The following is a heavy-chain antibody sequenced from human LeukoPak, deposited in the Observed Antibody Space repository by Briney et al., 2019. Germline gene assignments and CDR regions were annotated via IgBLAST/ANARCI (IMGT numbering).Heavy chain of an antibody. J-gene: IGHJ6*03. V-gene: IGHV1-8*02. CDR3: ARGPGSPDRYMDV. CDR1: GGTFSSYA. D-gene: IGHD1-14*01. CDR2: MNPNSGNT. Sequence: ASVKVSCKASGGTFSSYAISWVRQAPGQGLEWMGWMNPNSGNTGYAQKFQGRVTMTRNTSISTAYMELSSLRSEDTVVYYCARGPGSPDRYMDVWGKGTTVTVSS.